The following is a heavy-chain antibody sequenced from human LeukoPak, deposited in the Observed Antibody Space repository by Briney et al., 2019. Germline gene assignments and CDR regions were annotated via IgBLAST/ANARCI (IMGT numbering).Heavy chain of an antibody. CDR3: ARVLQNYYYLDV. CDR2: INDSEST. D-gene: IGHD3-3*01. V-gene: IGHV4-59*11. J-gene: IGHJ6*03. CDR1: GGSISSHY. Sequence: TASETLSLTCTVSGGSISSHYWSWVRQPPGKGLEWIGNINDSESTHYKSSLKSRVTISVDTSKNQFSLRLSSVTAADTAVYYCARVLQNYYYLDVWGKGTTVTVSS.